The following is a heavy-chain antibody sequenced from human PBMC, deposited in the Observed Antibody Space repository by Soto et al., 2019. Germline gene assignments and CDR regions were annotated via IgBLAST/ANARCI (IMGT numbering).Heavy chain of an antibody. CDR1: GFTVSSNY. CDR3: ASDSGWESYGMDV. D-gene: IGHD6-19*01. Sequence: EVQLVESGGGLIQPGGSLRLSCAASGFTVSSNYMSWVRQAPGKGLEWVSVIYSVGSTYYADSVKGRFTISRDNSKNTRYIHMNSLRAEDTAVDYCASDSGWESYGMDVWGQGTTVTVSS. CDR2: IYSVGST. J-gene: IGHJ6*02. V-gene: IGHV3-53*01.